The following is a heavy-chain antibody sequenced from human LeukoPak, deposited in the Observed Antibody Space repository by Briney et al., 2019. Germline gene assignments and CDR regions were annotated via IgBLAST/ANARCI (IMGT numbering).Heavy chain of an antibody. CDR1: GFRFSTYG. J-gene: IGHJ2*01. CDR3: AKGLGKAGASNTWYFDL. CDR2: INYDGTEQ. Sequence: GGSLRLSCAVSGFRFSTYGMNWVRQASGKGLEWAAFINYDGTEQYYADSVKGRFSISRDNSKDTLFLQMNSLRAEDTAVYYCAKGLGKAGASNTWYFDLWGRGTLVTVSS. V-gene: IGHV3-30*02. D-gene: IGHD6-13*01.